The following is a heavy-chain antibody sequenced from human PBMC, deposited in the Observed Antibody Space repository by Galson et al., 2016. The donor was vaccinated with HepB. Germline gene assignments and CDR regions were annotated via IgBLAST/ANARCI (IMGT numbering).Heavy chain of an antibody. D-gene: IGHD7-27*01. CDR1: GFTFSAYP. Sequence: SLRLSCAASGFTFSAYPMNWVRQAPGKGLEWVSHINHDSSAMNYALSMKDRFTISRDDAKNSLFLQRDSLSDEDTAVYYCARDINWGLDYWGQGILFTVSS. CDR2: INHDSSAM. J-gene: IGHJ4*02. V-gene: IGHV3-48*02. CDR3: ARDINWGLDY.